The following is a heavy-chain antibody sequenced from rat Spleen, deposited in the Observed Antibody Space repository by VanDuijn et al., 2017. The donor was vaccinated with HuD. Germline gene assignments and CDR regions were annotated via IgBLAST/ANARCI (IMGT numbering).Heavy chain of an antibody. CDR1: GFSLTRYG. CDR2: IWRGEST. V-gene: IGHV2S8*01. J-gene: IGHJ2*01. Sequence: QVQLKESGPGRVQPSRTLSLTCPVSGFSLTRYGVSWVRQPPGKGLEWMAAIWRGESTYYNSALKSRLSISRDTSKSQVLLKMNSLQTEDTAMYFCARSRGYDGSYFDYWGQGVMVTVSS. D-gene: IGHD1-12*02. CDR3: ARSRGYDGSYFDY.